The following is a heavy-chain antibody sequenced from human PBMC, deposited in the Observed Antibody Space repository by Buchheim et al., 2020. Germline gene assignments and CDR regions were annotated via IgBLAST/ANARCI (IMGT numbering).Heavy chain of an antibody. CDR1: GYTFTGYY. V-gene: IGHV1-2*02. CDR3: AKDWGCSTTSCGPDYSYYYGLDV. J-gene: IGHJ6*02. Sequence: QVQLVQSGAEVKKPGASVKVSCKASGYTFTGYYINWVRQAPGQGLEWMGWINPNTGVTTYAQKFQGRVTMTRDTSISPAYMELSRLRSDDTAVYYCAKDWGCSTTSCGPDYSYYYGLDVWGQGTT. D-gene: IGHD2-2*01. CDR2: INPNTGVT.